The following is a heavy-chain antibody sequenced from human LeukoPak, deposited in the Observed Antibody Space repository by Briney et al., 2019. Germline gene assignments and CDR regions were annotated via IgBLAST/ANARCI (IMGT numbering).Heavy chain of an antibody. Sequence: ASVKVSCKASGYTFTGYYMHWVRQAPGQGLEWMGIINPSGGSTSYAQKFQGRVTMTRDTSTSTVYMELSSLRSEDTAVYYCARDMGGRSATGPFDYWGQGTLVTVSS. V-gene: IGHV1-46*01. CDR1: GYTFTGYY. J-gene: IGHJ4*02. D-gene: IGHD2-2*01. CDR3: ARDMGGRSATGPFDY. CDR2: INPSGGST.